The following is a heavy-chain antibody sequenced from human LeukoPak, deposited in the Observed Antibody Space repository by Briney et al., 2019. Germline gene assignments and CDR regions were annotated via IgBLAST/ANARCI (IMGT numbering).Heavy chain of an antibody. CDR2: TYYSGST. D-gene: IGHD1-26*01. CDR3: ARERVSGGSGYGMDV. CDR1: GGSITNYY. J-gene: IGHJ6*02. Sequence: SETLSLTCTVSGGSITNYYWSWIRQPPGKGLEWIGYTYYSGSTNYNPSLKSRVTMSVDTSKNQFSLKLSSVTAADTAVYYCARERVSGGSGYGMDVWGQGTTVTVSS. V-gene: IGHV4-59*08.